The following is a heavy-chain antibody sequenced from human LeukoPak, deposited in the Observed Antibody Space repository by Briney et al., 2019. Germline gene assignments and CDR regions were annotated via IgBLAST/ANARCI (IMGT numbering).Heavy chain of an antibody. D-gene: IGHD4-17*01. J-gene: IGHJ4*02. V-gene: IGHV3-53*01. CDR1: GFTFSDYY. CDR3: ARGDYGDYTTNDY. Sequence: PGGSLRLSCAASGFTFSDYYMSWVRQAPGKGLEWVSVIYSGGSTYYADSVKGRFTISRDNSKNTLYLQMNSLRAEDTAVYYCARGDYGDYTTNDYWGQGTLVTVSS. CDR2: IYSGGST.